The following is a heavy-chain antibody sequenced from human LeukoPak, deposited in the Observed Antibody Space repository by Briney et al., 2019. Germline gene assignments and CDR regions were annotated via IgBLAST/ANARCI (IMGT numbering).Heavy chain of an antibody. Sequence: GGSLRLSRAASGFTVSRNYMSWVRQAPGKGLEWVGRIRSETDGGTTDYSAPVKGRFTISRDDSKNTLYLQMNSLKTDDTAVYYCTTPLQWGQGTLVTVSS. J-gene: IGHJ4*02. CDR3: TTPLQ. CDR2: IRSETDGGTT. V-gene: IGHV3-15*01. CDR1: GFTVSRNY.